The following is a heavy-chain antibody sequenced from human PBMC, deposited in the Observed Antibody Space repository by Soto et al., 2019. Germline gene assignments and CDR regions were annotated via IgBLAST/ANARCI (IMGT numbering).Heavy chain of an antibody. D-gene: IGHD3-22*01. J-gene: IGHJ4*02. Sequence: GGSLRLSCAASGFTFSSYEMNWVRQAPGKGLEWVSYISSSGSTIYYADSVKGRFTISRDNAKNSLYLQMNSLRAEDTAVYFCVRARSYNYGYWDYWAQGTLVTVSS. CDR2: ISSSGSTI. CDR3: VRARSYNYGYWDY. V-gene: IGHV3-48*03. CDR1: GFTFSSYE.